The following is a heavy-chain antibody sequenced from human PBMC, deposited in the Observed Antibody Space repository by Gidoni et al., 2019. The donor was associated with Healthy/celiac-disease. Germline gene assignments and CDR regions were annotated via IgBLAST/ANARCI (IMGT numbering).Heavy chain of an antibody. CDR2: INPSGGST. J-gene: IGHJ4*02. CDR1: GYTFTSYY. D-gene: IGHD3-22*01. V-gene: IGHV1-46*01. Sequence: QVQLVQSGAEVKKPGASVKVSCKASGYTFTSYYMHWVRQAPGQGLEWMGIINPSGGSTSYAQKFQGRVTMTRDTSTSTVYMELSSLRSEDTAVYYCARGQGGYYDSSGYYLFDYWGQGTLVTVSS. CDR3: ARGQGGYYDSSGYYLFDY.